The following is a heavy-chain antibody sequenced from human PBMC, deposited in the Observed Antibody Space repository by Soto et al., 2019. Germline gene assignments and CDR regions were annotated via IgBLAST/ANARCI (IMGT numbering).Heavy chain of an antibody. J-gene: IGHJ4*02. CDR2: IIPILGIA. D-gene: IGHD1-26*01. CDR3: ARELWEGTEG. V-gene: IGHV1-69*08. CDR1: GGTFSSYT. Sequence: QVQLVQSGAEVKKPGSSVKVSCKASGGTFSSYTISWVRQAPGQGLEWMGRIIPILGIANYAQKFQGRVTITADKSTSTAYMELSIRRSEDTAVYYCARELWEGTEGWGQGTLVTVSS.